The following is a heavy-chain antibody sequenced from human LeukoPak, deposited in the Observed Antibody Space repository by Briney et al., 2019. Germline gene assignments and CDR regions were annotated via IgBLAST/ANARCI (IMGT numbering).Heavy chain of an antibody. Sequence: ASVKVSCKASGYTFTAYYMHWVRQAPGQGLEWMGWINPNSGGTNYAQKFQGRVTRTRDTSISTAYMELSRLRSDDTAVYYCARDMADFWSGYSDYWGQGTLVTVSS. CDR1: GYTFTAYY. J-gene: IGHJ4*02. D-gene: IGHD3-3*01. CDR3: ARDMADFWSGYSDY. V-gene: IGHV1-2*02. CDR2: INPNSGGT.